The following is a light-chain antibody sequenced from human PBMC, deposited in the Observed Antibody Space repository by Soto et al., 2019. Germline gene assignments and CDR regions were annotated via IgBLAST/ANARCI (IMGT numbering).Light chain of an antibody. CDR3: QQYYIYPPT. CDR1: QSISTY. V-gene: IGKV1-8*01. J-gene: IGKJ4*01. Sequence: AIRVTQSPSSFSASTGDRVTITCRASQSISTYLAWYQQIPGRAPKLQIFAASTLQRGVPSRFSGSGSGTDFTLTISCLQSEDFATYYCQQYYIYPPTFGGGTKVEIK. CDR2: AAS.